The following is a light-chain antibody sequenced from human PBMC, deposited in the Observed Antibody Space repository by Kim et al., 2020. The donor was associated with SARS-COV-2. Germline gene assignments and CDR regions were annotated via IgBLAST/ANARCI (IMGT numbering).Light chain of an antibody. CDR1: QSVRNN. CDR3: QQYTNWPPEYT. CDR2: AAS. V-gene: IGKV3-15*01. Sequence: DIVMTQSPATLSVSPGERVTLSCRASQSVRNNLAWYQQKPSQSPRLIIYAASTRATGIPARFSGSGSGTEFTLTISSLQSEDFAVYYCQQYTNWPPEYTFGQGTKLEIK. J-gene: IGKJ2*01.